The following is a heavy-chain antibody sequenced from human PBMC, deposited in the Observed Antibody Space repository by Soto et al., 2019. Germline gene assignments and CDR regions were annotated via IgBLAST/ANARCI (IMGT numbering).Heavy chain of an antibody. J-gene: IGHJ4*02. Sequence: PGETLSLTCAVSGFSISSYYYCCLIRPRPGGVLGCVSTSYNSSITYYNPSLKNRVTISVDTSKNQLYLKLSTVTAADTAVYYCARADHAYSFDYWGQGALVTVSS. CDR3: ARADHAYSFDY. CDR2: SYNSSIT. CDR1: GFSISSYYY. V-gene: IGHV4-38-2*01.